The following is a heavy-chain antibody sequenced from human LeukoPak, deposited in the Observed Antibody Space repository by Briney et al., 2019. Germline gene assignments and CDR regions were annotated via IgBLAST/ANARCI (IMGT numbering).Heavy chain of an antibody. CDR1: GGSISSYY. Sequence: SETLSLTCTVSGGSISSYYWSWIRQPPGKGLEWIGYIYYSGSTNYNPSLKSRVTISVDTSKNQFSLNLSSVTAADTAVYYCARDKRQLGDAFDIWGQGTMVTVSS. V-gene: IGHV4-59*01. CDR3: ARDKRQLGDAFDI. J-gene: IGHJ3*02. D-gene: IGHD6-13*01. CDR2: IYYSGST.